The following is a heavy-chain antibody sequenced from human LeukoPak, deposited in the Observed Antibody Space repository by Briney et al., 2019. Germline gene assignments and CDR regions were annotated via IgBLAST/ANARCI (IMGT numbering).Heavy chain of an antibody. CDR2: INHSGST. V-gene: IGHV4-34*01. Sequence: SETLSLTCAVYGGSFSGYCWSWIRQPPGKGLEWIGEINHSGSTSYNPSLKSRVTISVDTSNNQFSLKLSSVAAADTAVYYCARVRYSRYDYATRYYSDYWGQAPLVTVYS. CDR3: ARVRYSRYDYATRYYSDY. D-gene: IGHD5-12*01. J-gene: IGHJ4*02. CDR1: GGSFSGYC.